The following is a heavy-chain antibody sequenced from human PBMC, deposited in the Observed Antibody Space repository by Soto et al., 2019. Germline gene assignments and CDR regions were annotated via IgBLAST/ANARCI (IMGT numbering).Heavy chain of an antibody. D-gene: IGHD3-16*01. V-gene: IGHV4-34*01. CDR3: ARYEGYYYGMDV. CDR2: INHSGST. Sequence: SETLSLTCAVYGGSFSGYYWSWIRQPPGKGLEWIGEINHSGSTNYNPSLKSRVTISVDTSKNQFSLKLSSVTAADTAVYYCARYEGYYYGMDVWGQGTTVTVSS. J-gene: IGHJ6*02. CDR1: GGSFSGYY.